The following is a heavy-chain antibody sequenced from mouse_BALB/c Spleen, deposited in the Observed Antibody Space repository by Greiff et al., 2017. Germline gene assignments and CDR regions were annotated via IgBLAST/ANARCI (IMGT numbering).Heavy chain of an antibody. CDR1: GYSITSDYA. J-gene: IGHJ4*01. D-gene: IGHD3-2*01. V-gene: IGHV3-2*02. CDR2: ISYSGST. Sequence: EVQLVESGPGLVKPSQSLSLTCTVTGYSITSDYAWYWIRQFPGNQLEWMGYISYSGSTSYNPSLKSRISITRDTSKNQFFLQLNSVTTEDTATYYCARYPMQTARPSMDYWGQGTSVTVAS. CDR3: ARYPMQTARPSMDY.